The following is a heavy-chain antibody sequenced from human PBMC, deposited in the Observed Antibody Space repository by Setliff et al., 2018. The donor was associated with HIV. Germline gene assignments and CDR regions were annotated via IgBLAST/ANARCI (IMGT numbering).Heavy chain of an antibody. CDR3: ARGGYSYGYGAALFDY. D-gene: IGHD5-18*01. CDR2: IYYSGST. V-gene: IGHV4-59*12. Sequence: PSETLSLTCTVSGGSISTFYWSWIRQPPGRGLEWIGYIYYSGSTYYNPSLKSLVTISVDTSKNQFSLKLSSVTAADTAVYYCARGGYSYGYGAALFDYWGQGTLVTVSS. J-gene: IGHJ4*02. CDR1: GGSISTFY.